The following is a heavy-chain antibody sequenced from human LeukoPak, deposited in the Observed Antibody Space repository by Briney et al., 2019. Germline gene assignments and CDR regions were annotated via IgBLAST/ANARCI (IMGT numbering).Heavy chain of an antibody. CDR3: ARDRYYGSGAKIFDY. V-gene: IGHV3-7*01. D-gene: IGHD3-10*01. CDR1: GFTFSSYW. CDR2: IKQGGSEK. Sequence: GGSLRLSCAASGFTFSSYWMSWVRQAPGKGLEWVANIKQGGSEKYYVDSVKGRFTISRDNAKSSLYLQMNSLRAEDTAVYYCARDRYYGSGAKIFDYWGQGTLVTVSS. J-gene: IGHJ4*02.